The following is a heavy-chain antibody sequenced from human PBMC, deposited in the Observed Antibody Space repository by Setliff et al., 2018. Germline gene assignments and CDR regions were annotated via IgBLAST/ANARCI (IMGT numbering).Heavy chain of an antibody. J-gene: IGHJ3*02. D-gene: IGHD6-25*01. Sequence: VGSLRLSCAASGFTFSTYSMHWVRQAPGKGLEWVSSISPSSIYIYYADSVKGRFTISRDNAKNSLYLQMNSLGAEDTAVYYCARSPANGGHDAFDIWGQGTMVTVSS. V-gene: IGHV3-21*01. CDR2: ISPSSIYI. CDR3: ARSPANGGHDAFDI. CDR1: GFTFSTYS.